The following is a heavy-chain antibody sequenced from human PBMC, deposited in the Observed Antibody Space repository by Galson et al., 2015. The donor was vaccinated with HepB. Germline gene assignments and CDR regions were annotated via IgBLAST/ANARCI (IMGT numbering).Heavy chain of an antibody. V-gene: IGHV1-18*01. Sequence: QSGAEVKKPGASVKVSCTASGYTFPSYGISWVRQAPGQGLEWMGWISAYNGNTNYAQKLQGRVTMTTDTSTITAYMELRSLRSDDTAVYYCARDRVAGIPYYYYGMDVWGQGTTVTVSS. D-gene: IGHD6-19*01. CDR3: ARDRVAGIPYYYYGMDV. J-gene: IGHJ6*02. CDR1: GYTFPSYG. CDR2: ISAYNGNT.